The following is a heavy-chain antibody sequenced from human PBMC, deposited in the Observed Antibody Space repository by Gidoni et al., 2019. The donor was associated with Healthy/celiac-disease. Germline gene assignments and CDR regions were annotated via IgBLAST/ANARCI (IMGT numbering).Heavy chain of an antibody. CDR2: IYYSGST. CDR3: ARHRGGGSGSYYILFDY. D-gene: IGHD1-26*01. Sequence: QLQLQESGPGLVKPSETLSLTCTVSGGSISSSSYYWGWIRQPPGKGLEWIGSIYYSGSTYYNPSLKSRVTISVDTSKNKFALKLSSVTAADTAVYYCARHRGGGSGSYYILFDYWGQGTLVTVSS. J-gene: IGHJ4*02. CDR1: GGSISSSSYY. V-gene: IGHV4-39*01.